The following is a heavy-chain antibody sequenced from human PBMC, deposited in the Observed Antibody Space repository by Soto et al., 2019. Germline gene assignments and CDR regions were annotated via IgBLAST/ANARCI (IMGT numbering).Heavy chain of an antibody. J-gene: IGHJ4*02. CDR3: VKDGGGVRYNYNIRGDS. V-gene: IGHV3-30*18. D-gene: IGHD5-18*01. CDR1: GFSFSNSG. CDR2: ISFDGDK. Sequence: GGSLRLSCTASGFSFSNSGMQWVRQTPGKGLEWVALISFDGDKYYVDSVKGRFTISRDNSRSTVFLQMNSLRREDTAMYYCVKDGGGVRYNYNIRGDSWGQGTQVTVSS.